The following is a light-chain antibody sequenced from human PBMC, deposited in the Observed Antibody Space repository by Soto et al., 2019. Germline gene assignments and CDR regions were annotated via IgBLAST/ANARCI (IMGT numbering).Light chain of an antibody. V-gene: IGLV4-60*03. CDR2: LEGSGIY. J-gene: IGLJ1*01. CDR1: SGHSSYI. Sequence: QSVLTQSSSASAFLGSSVKLTCTLSSGHSSYIITWHQQQPGKAPRHLMKLEGSGIYNKGSGVPDRFSGSSSGADRYLTISTLQSEDEADYYCETWDSNTHVFGTGTKLTVL. CDR3: ETWDSNTHV.